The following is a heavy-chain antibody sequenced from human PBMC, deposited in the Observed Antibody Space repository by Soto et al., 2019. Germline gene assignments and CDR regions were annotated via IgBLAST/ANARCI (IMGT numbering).Heavy chain of an antibody. Sequence: QVRLQESGPGLVKPSQTLSLTCTVSGGSIYTGDYYWSWIRQPPGKGLEWIGSIYYLGDTEYNPSLKSRLTMSVDTSKNQFSLRLTSVTAADTAVYYCARDPPVETAYFTGMDVWGQGTTVTVSS. J-gene: IGHJ6*02. CDR2: IYYLGDT. CDR3: ARDPPVETAYFTGMDV. CDR1: GGSIYTGDYY. D-gene: IGHD1-26*01. V-gene: IGHV4-30-4*01.